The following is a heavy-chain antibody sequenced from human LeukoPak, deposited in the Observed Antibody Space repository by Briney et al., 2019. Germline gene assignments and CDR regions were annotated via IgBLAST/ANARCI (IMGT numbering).Heavy chain of an antibody. D-gene: IGHD3-22*01. CDR3: ARVNLNYYDSSGYYRGSSIVSQH. CDR1: GFTFSSYW. J-gene: IGHJ1*01. CDR2: INSDGSST. Sequence: PGGSLRLSCAASGFTFSSYWMHWVRQAPGKGLVWVSRINSDGSSTSYADSVKGRFTISRDNSKNTLYLQMNSLRAEDTAVYYCARVNLNYYDSSGYYRGSSIVSQHWGQGTLVTVSS. V-gene: IGHV3-74*01.